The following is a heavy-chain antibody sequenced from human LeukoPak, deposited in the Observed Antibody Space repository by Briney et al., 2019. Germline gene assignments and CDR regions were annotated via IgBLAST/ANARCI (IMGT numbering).Heavy chain of an antibody. CDR2: INHSGNT. CDR1: GGSFSGYY. D-gene: IGHD3-3*01. V-gene: IGHV4-34*01. CDR3: ARGGDGVGSGYYTIDY. J-gene: IGHJ4*02. Sequence: SETLSLTCAVYGGSFSGYYWNWIRQPPGKGLEWIGEINHSGNTNYNPSLKSRVTISVDTSKNQFSLKLSSVTAANTAVYYCARGGDGVGSGYYTIDYWGQGTLVTVSS.